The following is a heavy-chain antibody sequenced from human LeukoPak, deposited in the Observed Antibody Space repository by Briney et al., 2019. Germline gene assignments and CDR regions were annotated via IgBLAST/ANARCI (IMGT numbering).Heavy chain of an antibody. CDR3: ARDQPRRGPGNHDY. CDR2: ISTYDGGT. D-gene: IGHD1-26*01. CDR1: GLSLTHDG. J-gene: IGHJ4*02. V-gene: IGHV1-18*01. Sequence: ASVTVSCKASGLSLTHDGINWVRQAPGQGLEWMGWISTYDGGTNYAQKFRDRVTMVRDTSTSTAYMELRSLRSDDTAVYYCARDQPRRGPGNHDYWGQGTLVTVSS.